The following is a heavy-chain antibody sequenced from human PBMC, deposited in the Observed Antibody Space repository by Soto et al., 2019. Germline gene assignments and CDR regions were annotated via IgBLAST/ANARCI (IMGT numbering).Heavy chain of an antibody. CDR3: ARRGKMENYVWGSGPTYYYYDMDV. Sequence: EVQLVETGGGLIQPGGSLRLSCAASGFTVSSNYMSWVRQAPGKGLEWVSVIYSGGSTYYADSVKGRVTISRDNSKNTPYLQMNSLRAEDTAVYYCARRGKMENYVWGSGPTYYYYDMDVWGQGTTVTVSS. D-gene: IGHD3-16*01. J-gene: IGHJ6*02. V-gene: IGHV3-53*02. CDR1: GFTVSSNY. CDR2: IYSGGST.